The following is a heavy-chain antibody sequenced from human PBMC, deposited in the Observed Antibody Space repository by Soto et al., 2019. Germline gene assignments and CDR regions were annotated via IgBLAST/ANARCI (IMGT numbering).Heavy chain of an antibody. CDR1: GGTFSSYT. D-gene: IGHD2-21*02. V-gene: IGHV1-69*08. Sequence: QVQLVQSGAEVKKPGSSVKVSCKASGGTFSSYTISWVRQAPGQGLEWMGRIIPILGIANYAQKFQVRVTITADKSTITAYMELSSLRSEDTDVYYCAIEYCGCDCYREDAYDIWGQGTMVTVSS. J-gene: IGHJ3*02. CDR3: AIEYCGCDCYREDAYDI. CDR2: IIPILGIA.